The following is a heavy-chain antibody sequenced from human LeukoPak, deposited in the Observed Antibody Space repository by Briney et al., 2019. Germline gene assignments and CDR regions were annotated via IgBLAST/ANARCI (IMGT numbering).Heavy chain of an antibody. CDR1: GYTFTGYY. Sequence: ASVKDSCKASGYTFTGYYMHWVREAPGQGLEWMGWINPNSCGTNYAQKFQGRVTMTRDTSISTAYMELSRLRSDDTAVYYCARDLASCLDPWGQGTLVTVSS. V-gene: IGHV1-2*02. CDR2: INPNSCGT. J-gene: IGHJ5*02. CDR3: ARDLASCLDP.